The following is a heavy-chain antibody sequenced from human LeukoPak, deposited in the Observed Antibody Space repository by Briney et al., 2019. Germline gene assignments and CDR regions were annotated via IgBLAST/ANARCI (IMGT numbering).Heavy chain of an antibody. V-gene: IGHV1-18*01. Sequence: ASVKVSCKASGYTFTSYGISWVRQAPGQGLERMGWISAYNGNINYAQKLQARVTMTTDTSTSTAYMELRSLRSEDTAVYYCARAITDFWSGYSYYYYYYMDVWGKGTTVTVSS. CDR3: ARAITDFWSGYSYYYYYYMDV. CDR2: ISAYNGNI. D-gene: IGHD3-3*01. CDR1: GYTFTSYG. J-gene: IGHJ6*03.